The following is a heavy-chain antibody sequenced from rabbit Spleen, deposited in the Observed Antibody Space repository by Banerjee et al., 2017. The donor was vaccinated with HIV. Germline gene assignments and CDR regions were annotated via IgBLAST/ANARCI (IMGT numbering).Heavy chain of an antibody. J-gene: IGHJ4*01. D-gene: IGHD2-1*01. Sequence: QEQLVESGGDLVKPGASLTLTCTASGFTLSSSYYMCWVRQAPGKGLEWIGCIYTGSGGSTYYASWAKGRFTISKTSSTTVTLQVASLTAADTATYFCARGSATMTMVITGFYFSLWGPGTLVTVS. CDR2: IYTGSGGST. CDR3: ARGSATMTMVITGFYFSL. CDR1: GFTLSSSYY. V-gene: IGHV1S45*01.